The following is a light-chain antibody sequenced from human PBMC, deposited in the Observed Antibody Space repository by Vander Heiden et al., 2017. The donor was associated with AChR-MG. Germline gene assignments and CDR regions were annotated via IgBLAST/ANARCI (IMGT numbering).Light chain of an antibody. Sequence: DIVGTQSPDSLAVPLGERATINCKSSQIVLSSATSKKYLPWYHQKPGQPPKPLIYWPSTREFGVPDSFSGSGLGTDFTLTISSRKVKDVAVYSCQQEDNPPRTFGQRTKVEIK. CDR2: WPS. CDR1: QIVLSSATSKKY. V-gene: IGKV4-1*01. J-gene: IGKJ1*01. CDR3: QQEDNPPRT.